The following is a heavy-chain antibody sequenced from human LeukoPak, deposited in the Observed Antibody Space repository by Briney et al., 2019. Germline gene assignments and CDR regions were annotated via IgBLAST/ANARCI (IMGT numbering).Heavy chain of an antibody. D-gene: IGHD3-22*01. Sequence: GGSRRLSCTSSGFDFNTFAMNWVRQAPGKGLEWVSGISASGSRTYYGGAAKGRFTISGDDSKNMLFLDMKNLKGEDTATYFCARDRSPYYYDSSGYGAFNVWGQGTTVTVSS. CDR3: ARDRSPYYYDSSGYGAFNV. CDR2: ISASGSRT. J-gene: IGHJ3*01. CDR1: GFDFNTFA. V-gene: IGHV3-23*01.